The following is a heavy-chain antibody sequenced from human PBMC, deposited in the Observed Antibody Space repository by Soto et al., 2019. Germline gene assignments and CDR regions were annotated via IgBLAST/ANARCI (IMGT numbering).Heavy chain of an antibody. V-gene: IGHV3-74*01. CDR1: GFTFSSYW. D-gene: IGHD5-18*01. CDR3: ARAVASSYGKLDY. CDR2: INTDGSIT. J-gene: IGHJ4*02. Sequence: GGSLRLSCAASGFTFSSYWMHWVRQAPGKGLVWVSRINTDGSITSQADSVKGRFTISRDNAKNTLYLQMNSLRAEDTAVYYCARAVASSYGKLDYWGQGALVTVCS.